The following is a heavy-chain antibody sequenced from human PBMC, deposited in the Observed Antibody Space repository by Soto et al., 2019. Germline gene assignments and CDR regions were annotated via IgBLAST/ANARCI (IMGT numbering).Heavy chain of an antibody. J-gene: IGHJ4*02. V-gene: IGHV3-30*04. CDR3: AKDRGRWLKLGYFDY. CDR1: GGSFSSSA. CDR2: ISYDGSQK. D-gene: IGHD3-16*01. Sequence: VGSLRLSCAASGGSFSSSAMHWVRQAPDKGLEWVAIISYDGSQKYYGDSVKGRFTISRDNSKNTLSLQMNSLRAEDTAVYFCAKDRGRWLKLGYFDYWGQGTLVTVSS.